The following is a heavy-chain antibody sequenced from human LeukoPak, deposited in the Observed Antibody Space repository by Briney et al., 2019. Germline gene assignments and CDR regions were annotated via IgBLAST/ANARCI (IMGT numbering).Heavy chain of an antibody. CDR3: AKGKYSSSGTYFDY. V-gene: IGHV3-9*01. Sequence: GGSLRLSCAASGFTFDDYAMHWVRQAPGKGLEWVSGISWNSGSIGYADSVKGRFTISRDNAKNSLYLQTNSLRAEDTALYYCAKGKYSSSGTYFDYWGQGTLVTVSS. D-gene: IGHD6-13*01. CDR1: GFTFDDYA. CDR2: ISWNSGSI. J-gene: IGHJ4*02.